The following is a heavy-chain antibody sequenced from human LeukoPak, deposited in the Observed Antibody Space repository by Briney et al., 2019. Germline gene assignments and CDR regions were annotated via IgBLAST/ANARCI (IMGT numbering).Heavy chain of an antibody. D-gene: IGHD6-25*01. V-gene: IGHV3-7*03. CDR3: AKDVSLAASDYYYGMDV. J-gene: IGHJ6*02. CDR2: IKQGGGEI. Sequence: GGSLRLSCAASGFTFSRYWMSWVRQVPRKGLGWVANIKQGGGEICYVDSVKGRFTISRDNAKNSLYLQMNSLRAEDTAVYYCAKDVSLAASDYYYGMDVWGQGTTVTVSS. CDR1: GFTFSRYW.